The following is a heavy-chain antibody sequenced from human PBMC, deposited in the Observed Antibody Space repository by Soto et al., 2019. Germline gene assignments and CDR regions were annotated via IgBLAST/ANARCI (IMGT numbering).Heavy chain of an antibody. CDR2: INHRGGT. J-gene: IGHJ4*02. V-gene: IGHV4-34*02. Sequence: QVQLQQWGAGQLKPSETLSLTCAVHGESFSGYGGPFSGYYWRWIRQTPGKGLEWTGEINHRGGTTYNPSLKSRVNISVDTSKNQFSLNLNSVTAADTAVYYCARGQRIGGSSGWSLWGQGTMVTVSS. CDR1: GESFSGYGGPFSGYY. D-gene: IGHD6-19*01. CDR3: ARGQRIGGSSGWSL.